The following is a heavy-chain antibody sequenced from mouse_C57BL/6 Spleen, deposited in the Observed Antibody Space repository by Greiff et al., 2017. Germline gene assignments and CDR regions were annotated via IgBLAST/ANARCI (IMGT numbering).Heavy chain of an antibody. CDR3: AREGDWDYFDY. CDR2: IHPNSGST. V-gene: IGHV1-64*01. CDR1: GYTFTSYW. Sequence: VQLQQPGAELVKPGASVKLSCKASGYTFTSYWMHWVKQRPGQGLEWIGMIHPNSGSTNYNEKFKSKATLTVDKSSSTAYMQLSSLTSEDSAVYYCAREGDWDYFDYWGQGTTLTVSS. J-gene: IGHJ2*01. D-gene: IGHD4-1*01.